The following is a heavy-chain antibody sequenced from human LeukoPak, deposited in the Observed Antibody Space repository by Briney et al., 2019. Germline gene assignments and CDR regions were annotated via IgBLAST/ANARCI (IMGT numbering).Heavy chain of an antibody. CDR2: IRSKAYGGTT. CDR3: TTLGIAAAGTLDY. V-gene: IGHV3-49*03. CDR1: GFTFGDYA. J-gene: IGHJ4*02. Sequence: GGSLRLSCTASGFTFGDYAMSWFRQAPGKGLEWVGFIRSKAYGGTTEYAASVKGRFTISRDDSKSIAYLQMNSLKTEDTAVYYCTTLGIAAAGTLDYWGQGTLVTVSS. D-gene: IGHD6-13*01.